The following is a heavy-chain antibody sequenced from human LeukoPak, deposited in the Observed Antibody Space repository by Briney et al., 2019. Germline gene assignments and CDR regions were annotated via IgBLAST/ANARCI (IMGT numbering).Heavy chain of an antibody. CDR2: INNDGSDT. CDR1: GFIFSSYW. D-gene: IGHD3-10*01. CDR3: AKDPDSYGSGSHFDY. J-gene: IGHJ4*02. V-gene: IGHV3-74*01. Sequence: GGSLRLSCAASGFIFSSYWMHWVRQAPGKGLVWVSRINNDGSDTSYADSVKGRFAISRDNAKSTLYLQMNSLRAEDTAVYYCAKDPDSYGSGSHFDYWGQGTLVTVSS.